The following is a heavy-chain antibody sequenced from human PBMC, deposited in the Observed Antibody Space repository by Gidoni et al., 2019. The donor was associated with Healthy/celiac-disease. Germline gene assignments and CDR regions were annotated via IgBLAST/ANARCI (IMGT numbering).Heavy chain of an antibody. Sequence: EVQLVESGGGLVQPGGSLRLSCAASGFTFSSYPMSWVRQAPGKGLAWVSAISGSGGSTYYADSVNGRFTNSRDNSKNTLYLQMNSLRAEDTAVYYCAKDRGDCSGGSCYLRYFDLWGRGTLVTVSS. J-gene: IGHJ2*01. CDR3: AKDRGDCSGGSCYLRYFDL. CDR2: ISGSGGST. CDR1: GFTFSSYP. D-gene: IGHD2-15*01. V-gene: IGHV3-23*04.